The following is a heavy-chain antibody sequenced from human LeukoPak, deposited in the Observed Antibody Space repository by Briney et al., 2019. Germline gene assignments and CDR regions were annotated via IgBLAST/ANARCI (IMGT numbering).Heavy chain of an antibody. D-gene: IGHD6-13*01. CDR3: AKAGYSSSRYDY. J-gene: IGHJ4*02. CDR2: IRSSSSTI. Sequence: GGSLRLSCVASGFTFEDFGMSWVRQAPGKGLEWVSYIRSSSSTIYYADSVKGRFTISRDNAKNSLYLQMNSLRAEDTAVYYCAKAGYSSSRYDYWGQGTLVTVSS. V-gene: IGHV3-48*01. CDR1: GFTFEDFG.